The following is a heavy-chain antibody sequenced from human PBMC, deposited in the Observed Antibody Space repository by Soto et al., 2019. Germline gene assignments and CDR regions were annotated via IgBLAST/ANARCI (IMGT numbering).Heavy chain of an antibody. D-gene: IGHD3-16*01. CDR3: ARMGLHLGEWSRNWFDP. Sequence: QVQLQESGPGLVKPSQTLSLTCSLSGGSINSDEFYWTWIRQSPGKGLEWIGYIYSSGRTHYNPSLNIRINISLDTSNNLLSLRLSSVTAADTAVYYCARMGLHLGEWSRNWFDPWGRGTLVTVSS. CDR1: GGSINSDEFY. J-gene: IGHJ5*02. V-gene: IGHV4-31*03. CDR2: IYSSGRT.